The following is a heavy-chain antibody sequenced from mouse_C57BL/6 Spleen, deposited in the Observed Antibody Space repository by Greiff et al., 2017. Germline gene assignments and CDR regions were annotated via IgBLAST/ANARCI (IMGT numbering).Heavy chain of an antibody. CDR2: IDPSDSYT. CDR3: ARWARRDIDY. V-gene: IGHV1-69*01. D-gene: IGHD3-3*01. CDR1: GYTFTSYW. J-gene: IGHJ2*01. Sequence: QVQLQQPGAELVMPGASVKLSCKASGYTFTSYWMHWVKQRPGQSLEWIGEIDPSDSYTNYTQKFKGKSTFTVENTSSTAHMQLSSLTSEAAAVYCCARWARRDIDYWGQGTTLTVSS.